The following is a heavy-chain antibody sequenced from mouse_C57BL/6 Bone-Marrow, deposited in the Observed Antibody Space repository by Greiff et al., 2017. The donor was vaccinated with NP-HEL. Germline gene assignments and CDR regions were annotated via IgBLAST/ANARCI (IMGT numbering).Heavy chain of an antibody. CDR1: GFNIKNTY. J-gene: IGHJ1*03. V-gene: IGHV14-3*01. D-gene: IGHD1-1*01. CDR3: ARPVARDWYFDV. Sequence: EVQGVESVAELVRPGASVKLSCTASGFNIKNTYMHWVKQRPEQGLEWIGRIDPANGNTKYAPKFQGKATITADTSSNTAYLQLSSLTSEDTAIYYCARPVARDWYFDVWGTGTTVTVSS. CDR2: IDPANGNT.